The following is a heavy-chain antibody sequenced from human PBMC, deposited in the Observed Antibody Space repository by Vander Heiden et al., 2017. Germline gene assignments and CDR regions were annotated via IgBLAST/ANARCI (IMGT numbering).Heavy chain of an antibody. D-gene: IGHD2-2*01. Sequence: QVQLQQWGAGLLKPSETLSLTCAVYGGSFSGYYWSWIRQPPGRGLEWIGEINHSGSTNYNPSLKSRVTISVDTSKNQFSLKLSSVTAAETAVYYCASRPYGYCSSTSCHPLDYWGQGTLVTVSS. CDR3: ASRPYGYCSSTSCHPLDY. V-gene: IGHV4-34*01. J-gene: IGHJ4*02. CDR1: GGSFSGYY. CDR2: INHSGST.